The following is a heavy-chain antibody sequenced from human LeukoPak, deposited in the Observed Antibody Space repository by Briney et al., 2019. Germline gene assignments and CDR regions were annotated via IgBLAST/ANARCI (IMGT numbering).Heavy chain of an antibody. CDR2: IYSGGST. Sequence: GGSLRLSCEASGFTFSSYGVHWVRQAPGQGLEWVSVIYSGGSTYYADSVKGRFTISRDISKNTVYLQMNSLRAEDTAVYYCGRTYGDYVYILGYWGQGTLVTVSS. CDR3: GRTYGDYVYILGY. D-gene: IGHD4-17*01. V-gene: IGHV3-NL1*01. J-gene: IGHJ4*02. CDR1: GFTFSSYG.